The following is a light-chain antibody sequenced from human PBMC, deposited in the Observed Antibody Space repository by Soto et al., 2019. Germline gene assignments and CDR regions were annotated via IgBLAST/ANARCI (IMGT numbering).Light chain of an antibody. J-gene: IGKJ4*01. CDR1: QSVSSSF. Sequence: EIVLTQSPGTLSLSPGERATLSCRASQSVSSSFLAWYQQKPGQAPRLLIYGASSRATGIPDRFSGSGSGTDFTLTISRLEPEDVAVYYCQQYDRSPLTFGGGTKV. CDR3: QQYDRSPLT. CDR2: GAS. V-gene: IGKV3-20*01.